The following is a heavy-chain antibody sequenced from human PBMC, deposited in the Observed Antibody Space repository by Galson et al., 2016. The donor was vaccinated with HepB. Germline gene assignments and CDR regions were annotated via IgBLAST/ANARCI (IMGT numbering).Heavy chain of an antibody. J-gene: IGHJ4*02. V-gene: IGHV3-53*01. Sequence: SLRLSCAASGFSVKKNYMNWVRQSPGKGLQWVSVIYSSGTTYYAESVRGRFTISRDDSKNTLYLQLNSLRAEDTAVYYCATEVGYGDYSPYYFAHWGQGTLVSVSS. CDR2: IYSSGTT. CDR3: ATEVGYGDYSPYYFAH. D-gene: IGHD4-17*01. CDR1: GFSVKKNY.